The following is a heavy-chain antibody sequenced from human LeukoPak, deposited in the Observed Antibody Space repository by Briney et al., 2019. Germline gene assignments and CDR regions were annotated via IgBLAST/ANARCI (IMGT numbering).Heavy chain of an antibody. Sequence: ASVKVSCKASGYTFTSYGISWVRQAPGQGLEWMGWISAYNGNTNYAQKLQGRVTMTTDTSTGTAYMELRSLRSDDTAVYYCARSEYQPLFTVYWGQGTLVTVSS. CDR3: ARSEYQPLFTVY. D-gene: IGHD2-2*01. CDR1: GYTFTSYG. V-gene: IGHV1-18*01. CDR2: ISAYNGNT. J-gene: IGHJ4*02.